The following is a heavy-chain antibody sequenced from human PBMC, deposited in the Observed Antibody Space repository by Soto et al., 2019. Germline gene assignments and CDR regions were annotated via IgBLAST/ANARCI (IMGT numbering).Heavy chain of an antibody. V-gene: IGHV2-70*04. CDR3: ARTYDHGDCGVLYS. Sequence: SGPTPRNPTQTLTQPCTFRGFSLTTRGMHVSWIRQSPGKALAGLARIGWAAGKLYSTSLRTRLSISKDTSTHQVVLKMTSMAPRDTATYYCARTYDHGDCGVLYSWGKGFLVSFSS. D-gene: IGHD4-17*01. J-gene: IGHJ4*02. CDR2: IGWAAGK. CDR1: GFSLTTRGMH.